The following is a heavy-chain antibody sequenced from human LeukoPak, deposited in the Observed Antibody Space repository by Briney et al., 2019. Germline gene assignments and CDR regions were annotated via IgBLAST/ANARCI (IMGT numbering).Heavy chain of an antibody. J-gene: IGHJ4*02. CDR1: GFNFSIYA. CDR3: AQDRAWIEFYF. Sequence: GGSLRLSCAASGFNFSIYAMSWVRQAPGRGLQWVSGISPGGDTPYYADSVRGRFTISRDNSKNTMYLQMNSLRAEDTAVYYCAQDRAWIEFYFWGQGTLVTVSS. V-gene: IGHV3-23*01. D-gene: IGHD5-12*01. CDR2: ISPGGDTP.